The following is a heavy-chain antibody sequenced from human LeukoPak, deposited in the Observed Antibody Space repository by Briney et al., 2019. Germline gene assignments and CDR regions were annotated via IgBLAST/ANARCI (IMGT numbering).Heavy chain of an antibody. V-gene: IGHV4-59*01. CDR1: GGSISRYY. CDR3: ARVGGTNYYYYGMDV. D-gene: IGHD1-1*01. CDR2: IYDSGST. J-gene: IGHJ6*02. Sequence: PSETLSLTCTVSGGSISRYYWSWIRQPPGKGLEWIGYIYDSGSTNYNPSLKSRVTISVDTSKNQFSLKLSSVTAADTAVYYCARVGGTNYYYYGMDVWGQGTTVTVSS.